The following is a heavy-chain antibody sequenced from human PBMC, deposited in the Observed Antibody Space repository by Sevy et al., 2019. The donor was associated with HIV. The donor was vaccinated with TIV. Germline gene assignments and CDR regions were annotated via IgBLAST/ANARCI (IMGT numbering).Heavy chain of an antibody. D-gene: IGHD1-20*01. CDR2: IIPILGIA. CDR1: GGTFSSYA. J-gene: IGHJ4*02. V-gene: IGHV1-69*04. CDR3: AGDAGHGGDNWNYPGY. Sequence: ASVKVSCKASGGTFSSYAISWVRQAPGQGLEWMGRIIPILGIANYAQKFQGRVTITADKSTSTAYMELSSLRSEDTAVYYCAGDAGHGGDNWNYPGYWGQGTLVTVSS.